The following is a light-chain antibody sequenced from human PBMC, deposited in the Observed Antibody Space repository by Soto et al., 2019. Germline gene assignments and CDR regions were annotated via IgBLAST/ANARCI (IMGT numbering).Light chain of an antibody. CDR1: QSVSSN. Sequence: EIVMTQSPATLSVSPGERATLSCRARQSVSSNFAWYQQKPGQAPRLLIYGASTRATGIPARFSGSGSGTEFTLTISSLQSEDFAVYYCQQYNNWPFPSWTFGQGTKVEIK. CDR2: GAS. V-gene: IGKV3-15*01. J-gene: IGKJ1*01. CDR3: QQYNNWPFPSWT.